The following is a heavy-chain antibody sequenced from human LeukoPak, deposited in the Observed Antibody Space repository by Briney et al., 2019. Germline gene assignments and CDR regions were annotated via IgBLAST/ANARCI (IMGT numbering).Heavy chain of an antibody. CDR1: GGSISSYY. D-gene: IGHD2-2*01. CDR2: IYYSGST. Sequence: SETLSLTCTVSGGSISSYYWSWIRQPPGKGLEWIGYIYYSGSTNYNPSLKSRVTISVDTSKNQFSLKLSSVTAADTAVYYCAREYCSSTSCLFDPWGQGTLVTVSS. V-gene: IGHV4-59*01. CDR3: AREYCSSTSCLFDP. J-gene: IGHJ5*02.